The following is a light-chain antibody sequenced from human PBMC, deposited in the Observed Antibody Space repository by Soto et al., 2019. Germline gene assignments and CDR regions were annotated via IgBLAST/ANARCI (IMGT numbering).Light chain of an antibody. J-gene: IGKJ2*01. CDR1: QSVIISH. V-gene: IGKV3-20*01. Sequence: EIVLTQSPGTLSLSPGERATLSCRASQSVIISHLAWYQQKPGQAPRLLIYGASNRATGIPDRFSGSGSGTDFTLTISRLEPEDFAVYYCQQYDSPPYTFGQGTKLEI. CDR3: QQYDSPPYT. CDR2: GAS.